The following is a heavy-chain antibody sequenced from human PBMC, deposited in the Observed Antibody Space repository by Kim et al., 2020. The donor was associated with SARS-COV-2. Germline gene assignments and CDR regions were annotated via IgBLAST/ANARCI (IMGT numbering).Heavy chain of an antibody. CDR2: ISWNSGSI. CDR3: AKDKGRSSWYSYYYYGMDV. V-gene: IGHV3-9*01. D-gene: IGHD6-13*01. J-gene: IGHJ6*02. CDR1: GFTFDDYA. Sequence: GGSLRLSCAASGFTFDDYAMHWVRQAPGKGLEWVSGISWNSGSIGYADSVKGRFTISRDNAKNSLYLQMNSLRAEDTALYYCAKDKGRSSWYSYYYYGMDVWGQGTTVPVSS.